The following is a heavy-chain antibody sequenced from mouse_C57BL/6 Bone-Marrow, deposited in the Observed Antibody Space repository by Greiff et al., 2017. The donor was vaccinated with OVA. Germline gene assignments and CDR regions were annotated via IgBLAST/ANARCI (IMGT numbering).Heavy chain of an antibody. CDR3: ARGGSNPDY. CDR2: ISDGGSYT. Sequence: EVHLVESGGGLVKPGGSLKLSCAASGFTFSSYAMSWVRQTPEKRLEWVATISDGGSYTYYPDNVKGRFTISRDNAKNNLYLQMSHLKSEDTAMYYCARGGSNPDYWGQGTTLTVSS. V-gene: IGHV5-4*01. CDR1: GFTFSSYA. J-gene: IGHJ2*01. D-gene: IGHD1-1*01.